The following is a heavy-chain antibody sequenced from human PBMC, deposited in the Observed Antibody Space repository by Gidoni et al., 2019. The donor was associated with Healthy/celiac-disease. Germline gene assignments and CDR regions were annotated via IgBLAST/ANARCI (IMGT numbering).Heavy chain of an antibody. J-gene: IGHJ6*02. CDR3: AKETLSGSYTYYYGMDV. D-gene: IGHD1-26*01. CDR1: GFTFSSKA. CDR2: ISGSGGST. V-gene: IGHV3-23*01. Sequence: EVQLLESGGGLVQPGGSLRLSCAASGFTFSSKAMSWVRQAPGKGLKWVSAISGSGGSTYYADSVKGRFSISRDNSKNTLYLQMNSLRAEDTAVYYCAKETLSGSYTYYYGMDVWGQGTTVTVSS.